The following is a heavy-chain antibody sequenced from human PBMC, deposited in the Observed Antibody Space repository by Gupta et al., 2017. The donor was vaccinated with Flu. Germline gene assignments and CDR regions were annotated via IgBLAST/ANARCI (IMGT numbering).Heavy chain of an antibody. D-gene: IGHD6-19*01. J-gene: IGHJ6*02. CDR2: ISWNSGSI. V-gene: IGHV3-9*01. CDR3: AKDNSTVAGLRNGMDV. CDR1: GFTFDDYA. Sequence: VESGGGLVQPGRSLRLSCAASGFTFDDYAMHWVRQAPGKGLEWVSGISWNSGSIGYADSVKGRFTISRDNAKNSLYLQMNSLRAEDTALYYCAKDNSTVAGLRNGMDVWGQGTTVTVSS.